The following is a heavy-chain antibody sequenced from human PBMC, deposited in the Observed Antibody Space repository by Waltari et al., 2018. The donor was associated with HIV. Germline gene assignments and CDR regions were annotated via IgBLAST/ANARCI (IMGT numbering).Heavy chain of an antibody. D-gene: IGHD2-15*01. V-gene: IGHV3-74*01. CDR1: GFTFSSYW. Sequence: EVQLVESGGGLVQPRGSLRLSCAASGFTFSSYWMHWVRQAPGKGLVWVSRINSDGSSTSYADSVKGRFTISRDNAKNTLYLQMNSLRAEDTAVYYCARDGGGWWPTRYWYFDLWGRGTLVTVSS. J-gene: IGHJ2*01. CDR3: ARDGGGWWPTRYWYFDL. CDR2: INSDGSST.